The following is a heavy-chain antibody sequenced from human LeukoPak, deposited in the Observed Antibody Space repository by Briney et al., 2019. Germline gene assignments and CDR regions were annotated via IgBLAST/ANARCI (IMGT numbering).Heavy chain of an antibody. V-gene: IGHV3-21*01. Sequence: GGSLRLSCAASGFTFTSYSMNWVRQAPGKGLEWVSSISSSSNYIFYADSVKGRFTISRDNAKNSVYLQMNSLRAEDTAVYYCARDSLPGGSGYFSYWGQGTLVTVSS. J-gene: IGHJ4*02. D-gene: IGHD3-22*01. CDR2: ISSSSNYI. CDR1: GFTFTSYS. CDR3: ARDSLPGGSGYFSY.